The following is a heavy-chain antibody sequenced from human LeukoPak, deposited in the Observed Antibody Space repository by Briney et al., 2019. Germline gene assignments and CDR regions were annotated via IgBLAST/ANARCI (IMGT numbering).Heavy chain of an antibody. CDR1: GFTVSSNY. V-gene: IGHV3-23*01. J-gene: IGHJ1*01. CDR3: VKKVVVGATSPYSDFQD. Sequence: GGSLRLSCAASGFTVSSNYMSWVRQAPGKGLDWVSAISGSGVTTHYAGSVQSRFSISRDNSKNTLYLQMNSLRVEDTALYYCVKKVVVGATSPYSDFQDWGQGTLVTVSS. D-gene: IGHD1-26*01. CDR2: ISGSGVTT.